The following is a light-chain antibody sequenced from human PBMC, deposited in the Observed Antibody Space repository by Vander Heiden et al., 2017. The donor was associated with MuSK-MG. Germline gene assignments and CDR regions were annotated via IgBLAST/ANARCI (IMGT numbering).Light chain of an antibody. Sequence: DIVMTQSPDSLAVSLGERATINCKSSQSVLYSSNNKNYLAWYQQKPGQPPKLLIYWASTRESGVPDRFSGSGSGTDFTLTISSLQAEDVAVYYCQQDDSTPRKTFGQGTKLEIK. V-gene: IGKV4-1*01. CDR1: QSVLYSSNNKNY. CDR3: QQDDSTPRKT. J-gene: IGKJ2*01. CDR2: WAS.